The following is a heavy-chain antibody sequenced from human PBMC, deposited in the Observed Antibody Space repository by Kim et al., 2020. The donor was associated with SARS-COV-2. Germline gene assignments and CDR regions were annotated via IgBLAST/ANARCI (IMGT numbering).Heavy chain of an antibody. Sequence: GGSLRLSCAASGFTFSRYWMHWVRQAPGKGLVWVSRINSDGSSTSYADSVKGRFTISRDNAKNTLYLQMNSLRAEDTAVYYCAREYQLTYYYYGMDVWGQGTTVTVSS. D-gene: IGHD2-2*01. CDR2: INSDGSST. CDR1: GFTFSRYW. CDR3: AREYQLTYYYYGMDV. V-gene: IGHV3-74*01. J-gene: IGHJ6*02.